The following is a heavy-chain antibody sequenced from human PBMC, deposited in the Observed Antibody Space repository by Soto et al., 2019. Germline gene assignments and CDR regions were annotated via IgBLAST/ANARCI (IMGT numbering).Heavy chain of an antibody. Sequence: VASVKVSCKASGYTFTGYYMHWVRQAPGQGLEWMGWINPNSGGTNYAQKFQGRVTMTRDTSISTAYMELSRLRSDDTAVYYCARDADYYDSSGYYNGYFQHWGQGTLVTVSS. D-gene: IGHD3-22*01. CDR3: ARDADYYDSSGYYNGYFQH. J-gene: IGHJ1*01. CDR1: GYTFTGYY. CDR2: INPNSGGT. V-gene: IGHV1-2*02.